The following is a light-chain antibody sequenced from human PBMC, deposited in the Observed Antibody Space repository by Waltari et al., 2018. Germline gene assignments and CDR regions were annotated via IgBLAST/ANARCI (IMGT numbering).Light chain of an antibody. J-gene: IGLJ3*02. CDR2: DVT. V-gene: IGLV2-11*01. CDR1: TNDLGSYNY. CDR3: CPYAGSYTWV. Sequence: SALTQPRPVSGSPGQPVTISCTGTTNDLGSYNYVPWYQQPPGKAPKLIILDVTKRPSGVPDRLSGSKSGNTASLTISGLRAEDEAEYYCCPYAGSYTWVFGGGTKLTVV.